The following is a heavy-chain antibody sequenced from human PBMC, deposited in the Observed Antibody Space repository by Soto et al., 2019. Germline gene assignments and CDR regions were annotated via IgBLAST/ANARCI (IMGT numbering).Heavy chain of an antibody. CDR3: TRADPTVTLSVFDP. D-gene: IGHD4-17*01. CDR1: GFIFSSYA. J-gene: IGHJ5*02. V-gene: IGHV3-30-3*01. Sequence: QVQLVESGGGVVQPGRSLRLSCAASGFIFSSYAMHWVRQAPGKGLEWVAVISYDGSSKCYADSVKGRFTISRDNSKNTLYLQMNSLSVEDTAVYYCTRADPTVTLSVFDPWGQGTLVTVSS. CDR2: ISYDGSSK.